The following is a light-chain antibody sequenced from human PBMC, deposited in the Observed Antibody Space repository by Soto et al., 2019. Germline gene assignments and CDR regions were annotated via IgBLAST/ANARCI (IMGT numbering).Light chain of an antibody. V-gene: IGKV3-20*01. CDR1: QSVSSIY. J-gene: IGKJ1*01. CDR2: GAS. CDR3: QQYGSSSWT. Sequence: EIVLTQSPGTLYLSPGERATLSFRASQSVSSIYLAWYQHKPGQAPRLLIYGASSRATGIPDRFSGSGSGTDFTLTISRLEPEDFAVYYCQQYGSSSWTFGRGTTVEIK.